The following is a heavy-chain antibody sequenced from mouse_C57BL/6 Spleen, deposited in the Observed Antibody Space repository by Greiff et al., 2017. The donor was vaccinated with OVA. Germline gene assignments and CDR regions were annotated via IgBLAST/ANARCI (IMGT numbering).Heavy chain of an antibody. CDR2: INPSNGGT. D-gene: IGHD2-1*01. J-gene: IGHJ4*01. CDR1: GYTFTSYW. V-gene: IGHV1-53*01. Sequence: QVQLQQPGTELVKPGASVKLSCKASGYTFTSYWMHWVKQRPGQGLEWIGNINPSNGGTNYNEKFKSKATLTVDKSSSTADRQLSSLTSEDSAVYYCARRPGTTDAMDYWGQGTSVTVSS. CDR3: ARRPGTTDAMDY.